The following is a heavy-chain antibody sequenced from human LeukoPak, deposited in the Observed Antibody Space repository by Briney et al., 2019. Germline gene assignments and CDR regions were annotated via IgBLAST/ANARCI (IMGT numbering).Heavy chain of an antibody. J-gene: IGHJ3*02. CDR2: IWYDGSNQ. Sequence: GGSLRLSCAASGFRFSNFGMYWVRRSPGKGLECVTAIWYDGSNQYSADSVKGRFTISRDNSNNTLYLQMNSLRAEDTAMYYCAKSRTTMTPFDAFDIWGQGTMVTVSS. V-gene: IGHV3-33*06. CDR1: GFRFSNFG. D-gene: IGHD4-17*01. CDR3: AKSRTTMTPFDAFDI.